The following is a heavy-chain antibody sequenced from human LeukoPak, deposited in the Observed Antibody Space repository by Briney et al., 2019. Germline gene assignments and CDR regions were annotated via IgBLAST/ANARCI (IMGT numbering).Heavy chain of an antibody. CDR2: INHSGST. CDR3: ARSRSSWPFDY. Sequence: KTSETLSLTCAVYGGSFSGYYWSWIRQPPGKGLEWIGEINHSGSTNYNPSLKSRVTISVDTSKNQFSLKLSSVTAADTAVYYCARSRSSWPFDYWGQGTLVTVSS. D-gene: IGHD6-13*01. CDR1: GGSFSGYY. V-gene: IGHV4-34*09. J-gene: IGHJ4*02.